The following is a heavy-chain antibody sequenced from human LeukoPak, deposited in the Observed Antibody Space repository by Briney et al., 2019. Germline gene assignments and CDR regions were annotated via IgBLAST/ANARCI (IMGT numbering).Heavy chain of an antibody. CDR2: IYYSGST. D-gene: IGHD2-2*01. CDR1: DGSISSSSYY. J-gene: IGHJ4*02. Sequence: PSETLSLTCTVSDGSISSSSYYWGWIRQPPGKGLEWIGSIYYSGSTYYNPSLKSRVTISVDTSKNQFSLKLSSVTAADTAVYYCAEVLGYCSSTSCRNYFDYWGQGTLVTVSS. V-gene: IGHV4-39*01. CDR3: AEVLGYCSSTSCRNYFDY.